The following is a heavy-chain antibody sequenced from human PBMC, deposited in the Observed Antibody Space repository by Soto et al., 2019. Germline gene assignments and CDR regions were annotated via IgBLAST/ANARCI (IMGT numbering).Heavy chain of an antibody. CDR1: GGPISSFY. J-gene: IGHJ3*01. CDR3: TRGPSTSSIGTFDL. CDR2: IYRNGYT. Sequence: SETLSLTCSVSGGPISSFYWNWIRQPAGKGLEWIGRIYRNGYTDYSPSLNGRVTMSVDTSKNQFSLQLTSVTAADTAKYFCTRGPSTSSIGTFDLWGQGTMVTV. D-gene: IGHD6-6*01. V-gene: IGHV4-4*07.